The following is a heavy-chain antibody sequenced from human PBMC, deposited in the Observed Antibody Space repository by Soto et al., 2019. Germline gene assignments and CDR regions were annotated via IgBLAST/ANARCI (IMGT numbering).Heavy chain of an antibody. J-gene: IGHJ4*03. CDR2: IGTSGDKT. CDR3: VEEMDPNMPVAGLRALSX. CDR1: GFTFSIYA. V-gene: IGHV3-23*01. Sequence: GGSLRLSFAASGFTFSIYAISWVRQAPGKGLEWLSSIGTSGDKTYYADSVEVRFTISRDNSKNSLYLQMDSLSVEDTALYYCVEEMDPNMPVAGLRALSXWGQGTRVTVSX. D-gene: IGHD6-19*01.